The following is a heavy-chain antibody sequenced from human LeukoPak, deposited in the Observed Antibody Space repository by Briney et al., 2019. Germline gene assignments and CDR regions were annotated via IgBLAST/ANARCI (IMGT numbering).Heavy chain of an antibody. CDR2: ISYDGSNK. D-gene: IGHD2-2*01. CDR1: GFTFSSYA. J-gene: IGHJ4*02. V-gene: IGHV3-30-3*01. Sequence: GRSLRLSCAASGFTFSSYAMHWVRQAPGKGLEWVAVISYDGSNKYYADSVKGRFTISRDNSKNTLYLQMNSLRAEDTAVYYCARSEAAAILNYWGQGTLVTVSS. CDR3: ARSEAAAILNY.